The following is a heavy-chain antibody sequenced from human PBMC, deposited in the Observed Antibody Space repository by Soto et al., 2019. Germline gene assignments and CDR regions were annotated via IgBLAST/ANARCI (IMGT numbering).Heavy chain of an antibody. CDR3: ARPQIIDDYGDYGTRWNFDY. V-gene: IGHV3-21*01. CDR2: ISSSSSYI. Sequence: EVQLVESGGGLVKPGGSLRLSCAASGFTFSSYSMNWVRQAPGKGLEWVSSISSSSSYIYYADSVKGRFTISRDNAKNSLYLQMNSLRAEDTAVYYCARPQIIDDYGDYGTRWNFDYWGQGTLVTVSS. J-gene: IGHJ4*02. CDR1: GFTFSSYS. D-gene: IGHD4-17*01.